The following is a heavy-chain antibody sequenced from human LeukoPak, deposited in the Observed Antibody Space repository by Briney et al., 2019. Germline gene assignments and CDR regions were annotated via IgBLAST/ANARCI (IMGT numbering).Heavy chain of an antibody. D-gene: IGHD1-1*01. Sequence: ASVKVSCKACGYTFSDYYTHWVRQAPGQGLEWMGWINPNSGGTRYAQQFQGRVTMTRDTSIGTVYMELSTLRSDDTAVYYCARDLSTSSNWELDYWGQGTLVTISS. V-gene: IGHV1-2*02. CDR3: ARDLSTSSNWELDY. CDR1: GYTFSDYY. CDR2: INPNSGGT. J-gene: IGHJ4*02.